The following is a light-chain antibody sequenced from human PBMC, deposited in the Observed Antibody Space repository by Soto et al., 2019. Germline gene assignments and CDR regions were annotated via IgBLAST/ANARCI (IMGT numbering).Light chain of an antibody. CDR2: YAS. V-gene: IGKV1-13*02. CDR3: QQFSSYPRT. J-gene: IGKJ2*01. CDR1: QGMSST. Sequence: AIRLTQSPSSLSASVGDTVTITCRASQGMSSTLAWYQQKPGKAPNLLIYYASTLESGVPSRFSGSGSGTDFTLTISSLQPEDFATYYCQQFSSYPRTFGQGTKLEIK.